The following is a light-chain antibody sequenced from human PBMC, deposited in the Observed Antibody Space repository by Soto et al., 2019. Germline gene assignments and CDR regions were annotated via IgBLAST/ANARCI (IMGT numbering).Light chain of an antibody. CDR2: DVS. CDR3: SSYTSSNSFV. V-gene: IGLV2-14*01. J-gene: IGLJ1*01. CDR1: SSDVGVYNL. Sequence: QSALTQPASVSGSPGQSITFSCTGTSSDVGVYNLVSWYQQYPGKAPRLLIYDVSNRPSGVSNRFSGSKSGNTASLTISGLQAEDEADYYCSSYTSSNSFVFGTGTKLTV.